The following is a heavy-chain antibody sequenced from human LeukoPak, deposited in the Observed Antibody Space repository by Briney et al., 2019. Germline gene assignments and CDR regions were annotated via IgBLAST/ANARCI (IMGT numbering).Heavy chain of an antibody. V-gene: IGHV3-21*01. CDR1: GFTFSSYS. CDR2: ISGSSSYI. J-gene: IGHJ3*02. CDR3: ARDFSAFDI. D-gene: IGHD2/OR15-2a*01. Sequence: PGGSLRLSCAASGFTFSSYSMNWVRQAPGKGLEWVSSISGSSSYIYYADSVKDRFTISRDNAKNSLYLQMNSLRAEDTAVYYCARDFSAFDIWGQGTMVTVSS.